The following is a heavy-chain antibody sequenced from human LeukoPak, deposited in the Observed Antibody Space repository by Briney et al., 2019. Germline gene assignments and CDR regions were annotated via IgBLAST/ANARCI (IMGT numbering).Heavy chain of an antibody. CDR3: ARVIWYHYVTTGNYDSSGYYYVDY. V-gene: IGHV4-30-4*08. CDR2: VYYTGNT. CDR1: GGSISSGDYY. D-gene: IGHD3-22*01. Sequence: PSQTLSLTCTVSGGSISSGDYYWTWIRQSPGKGLEWIGCVYYTGNTYYKPSLKSRVSISVDKSKDQFSLKLSSVTAADTAVHYCARVIWYHYVTTGNYDSSGYYYVDYWGQGNLVTVSS. J-gene: IGHJ4*02.